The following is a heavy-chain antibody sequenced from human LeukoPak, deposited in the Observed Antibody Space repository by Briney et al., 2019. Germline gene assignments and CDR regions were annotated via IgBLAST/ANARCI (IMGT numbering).Heavy chain of an antibody. D-gene: IGHD2-2*02. J-gene: IGHJ4*02. V-gene: IGHV1-2*02. Sequence: GASVKVSCKASGYTITGYYMHWVRQAPGQGLEWMGWINPNSGGTNYAQKFQGRVTMTRDTSINTAYMELSRLRSDDTAVFFCAVVSAAINSGGEGTLVTVSS. CDR3: AVVSAAINS. CDR2: INPNSGGT. CDR1: GYTITGYY.